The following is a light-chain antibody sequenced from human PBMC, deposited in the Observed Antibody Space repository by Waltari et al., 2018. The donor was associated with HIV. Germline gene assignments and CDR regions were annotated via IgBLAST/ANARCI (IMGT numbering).Light chain of an antibody. CDR3: CSYARSGIP. CDR2: EVS. V-gene: IGLV2-23*02. CDR1: SIDVGSYNL. J-gene: IGLJ2*01. Sequence: QSALTQPASVSGSFGQSITISCTGTSIDVGSYNLVSWYQYHPGKAPKLIIYEVSKRPSGVSNRFSGSKSGNTASLTVSGLQAEDEAHYYCCSYARSGIPFGGGTKLTVL.